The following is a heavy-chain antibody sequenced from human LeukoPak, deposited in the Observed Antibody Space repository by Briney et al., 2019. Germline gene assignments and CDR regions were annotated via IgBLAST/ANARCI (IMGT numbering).Heavy chain of an antibody. CDR2: ISAYNGNT. CDR1: GYIFTSYG. J-gene: IGHJ4*02. V-gene: IGHV1-18*01. Sequence: ASVKVSCKASGYIFTSYGISWVRQAPGQGLEWMGWISAYNGNTNYAQKLQGRVTMTTDTSTSTAYMELRSLRSDDTAVYYCARARYITMIVVVIDYWGQGTLVTVSS. CDR3: ARARYITMIVVVIDY. D-gene: IGHD3-22*01.